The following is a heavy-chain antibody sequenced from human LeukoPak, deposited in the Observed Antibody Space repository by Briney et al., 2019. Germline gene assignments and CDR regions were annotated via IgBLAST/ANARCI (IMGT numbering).Heavy chain of an antibody. D-gene: IGHD3-16*01. CDR2: IYYSGST. CDR1: GGSISSYY. V-gene: IGHV4-59*01. CDR3: ARVWGAGNWYFDL. Sequence: SETLSLTCTVSGGSISSYYWSWIRQPPGKGLEWIGYIYYSGSTNYNPSPKSRVTISVDTSKNQFSLKLSSVTAADTAVYYCARVWGAGNWYFDLWGRGTLVTVSS. J-gene: IGHJ2*01.